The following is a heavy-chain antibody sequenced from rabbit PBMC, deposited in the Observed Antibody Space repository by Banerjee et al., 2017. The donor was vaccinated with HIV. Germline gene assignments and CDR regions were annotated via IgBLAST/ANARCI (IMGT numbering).Heavy chain of an antibody. CDR2: INTATGKA. CDR1: GFSFSDRDV. J-gene: IGHJ4*01. D-gene: IGHD1-1*01. V-gene: IGHV1S45*01. CDR3: ARDLVAVIGWNFNL. Sequence: SGGGLVKPEGSLTLTCKASGFSFSDRDVMCWVRQAPGKGLEWIGCINTATGKAVYASWAKGRFTISKTSSTTVTLQLNSLTAADTATYFCARDLVAVIGWNFNLWGQGTLVTVS.